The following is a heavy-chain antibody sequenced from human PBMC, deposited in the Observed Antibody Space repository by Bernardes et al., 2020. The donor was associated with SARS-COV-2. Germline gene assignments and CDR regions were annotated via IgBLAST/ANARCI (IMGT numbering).Heavy chain of an antibody. CDR3: AKPYSSSSSADFQH. J-gene: IGHJ1*01. CDR1: GFTFGSYA. CDR2: ISSSGSGT. V-gene: IGHV3-23*01. D-gene: IGHD6-13*01. Sequence: GGSLRLSCAASGFTFGSYAMSWVRQAPGKGLEWISSSGSGTYYADSVKGRFTISRDNSKNTVYLQMHSLRAEDTAVYYCAKPYSSSSSADFQHWGQGSLVTVSS.